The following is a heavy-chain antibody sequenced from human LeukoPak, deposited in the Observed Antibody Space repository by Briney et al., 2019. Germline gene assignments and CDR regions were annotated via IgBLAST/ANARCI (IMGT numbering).Heavy chain of an antibody. CDR2: MNPNSGNT. D-gene: IGHD3-22*01. CDR1: GYTFTSYD. CDR3: ARGSHYDSSGYSYYFDY. V-gene: IGHV1-8*01. J-gene: IGHJ4*02. Sequence: ASVKVSCKASGYTFTSYDINWVRQTTGQGLEWMGWMNPNSGNTGYAQEFQGRVTMTRNTSISTAYMELSSLRSEDTAVYYCARGSHYDSSGYSYYFDYWDQGTLITVSS.